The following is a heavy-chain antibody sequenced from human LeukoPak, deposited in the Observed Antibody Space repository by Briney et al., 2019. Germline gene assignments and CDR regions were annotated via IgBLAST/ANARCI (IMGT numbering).Heavy chain of an antibody. CDR2: IIPIFGTA. V-gene: IGHV1-69*05. CDR3: ARVARYCSSTSCAAGLYYMDV. Sequence: SVKVSCKASGGTFSSYAISWVRQAPGQGLEWMGGIIPIFGTANYAQKFQGRVTITTDESTSTAYMELSSLRSEDTAVYYCARVARYCSSTSCAAGLYYMDVWGKGTTVTVSS. D-gene: IGHD2-2*01. CDR1: GGTFSSYA. J-gene: IGHJ6*03.